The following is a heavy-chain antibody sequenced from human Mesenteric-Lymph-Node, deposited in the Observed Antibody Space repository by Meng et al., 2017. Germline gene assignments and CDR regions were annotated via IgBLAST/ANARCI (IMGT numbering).Heavy chain of an antibody. J-gene: IGHJ6*02. D-gene: IGHD4-17*01. CDR3: SRDGDNLSYGMDV. CDR1: GFTFGDYT. CDR2: IRSKAYGGTT. V-gene: IGHV3-49*04. Sequence: GESLKISCTASGFTFGDYTMSRVRQAPGKGLEWVGFIRSKAYGGTTEYAASVKGRFTISRDDSKSIAYLQMNSLKTEDTAVYYCSRDGDNLSYGMDVWGQGTTVTVSS.